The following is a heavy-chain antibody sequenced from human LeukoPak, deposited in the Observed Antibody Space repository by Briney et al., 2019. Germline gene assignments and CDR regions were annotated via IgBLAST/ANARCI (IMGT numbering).Heavy chain of an antibody. V-gene: IGHV3-7*01. J-gene: IGHJ6*02. CDR2: IKQDGSEK. D-gene: IGHD3-10*01. Sequence: PGGSLRLSCAASGFTFSSYWMSWVRQAPGKGLEWVANIKQDGSEKYYVDSVKGRFTISRDNAKNSLYLQMNSLRAEDTAVYYCARDVRSGSGSYYNDLDYYYYGMDVWGQGTTVTVSS. CDR1: GFTFSSYW. CDR3: ARDVRSGSGSYYNDLDYYYYGMDV.